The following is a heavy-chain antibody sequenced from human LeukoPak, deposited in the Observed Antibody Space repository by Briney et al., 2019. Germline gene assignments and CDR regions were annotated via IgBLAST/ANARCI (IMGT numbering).Heavy chain of an antibody. Sequence: GGSLRLSCAASGYTFHDYAMRWVRHAPGKGLEWVSGISWNSGSIDYADSVKGRFTISRENAKNSLYLQMNSLRAEDTALYYCAKSLYYYDSSGYYAFDYWGQGTLVTVSS. V-gene: IGHV3-9*01. D-gene: IGHD3-22*01. CDR1: GYTFHDYA. J-gene: IGHJ4*02. CDR3: AKSLYYYDSSGYYAFDY. CDR2: ISWNSGSI.